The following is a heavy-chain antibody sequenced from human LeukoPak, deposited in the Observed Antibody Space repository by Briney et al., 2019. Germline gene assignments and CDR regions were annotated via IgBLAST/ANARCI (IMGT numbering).Heavy chain of an antibody. D-gene: IGHD1-1*01. J-gene: IGHJ4*02. CDR1: GFTCSNFW. Sequence: GGTLRLSCAASGFTCSNFWIAWVRQAPGKGLEWVAHIKEDGSYKKYVDSVKGRFTISRDNPKHSLYLQINSRRAEDTAAYYCARDIGYRTFDYWGQGGLVTVSS. CDR3: ARDIGYRTFDY. V-gene: IGHV3-7*05. CDR2: IKEDGSYK.